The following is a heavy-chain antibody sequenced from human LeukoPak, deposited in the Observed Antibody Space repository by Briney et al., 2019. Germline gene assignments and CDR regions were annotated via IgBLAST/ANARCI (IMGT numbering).Heavy chain of an antibody. CDR3: ARGEVGYCTGGSCYGYYYYGLDV. J-gene: IGHJ6*02. CDR1: GGSISSYY. D-gene: IGHD2-15*01. CDR2: IYTREST. Sequence: SETLSLTCTVSGGSISSYYWSWVRQPAGKGLEWIGRIYTRESTTYNPSPKSRVTMSVDTSKNQLSLNLNSVTAADTAVYYCARGEVGYCTGGSCYGYYYYGLDVWAQGTTVTVSS. V-gene: IGHV4-4*07.